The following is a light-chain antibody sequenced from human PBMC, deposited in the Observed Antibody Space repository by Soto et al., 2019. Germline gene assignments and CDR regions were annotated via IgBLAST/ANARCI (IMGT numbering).Light chain of an antibody. CDR1: SRDVGNYNY. CDR3: SSYTSSSNLI. J-gene: IGLJ2*01. V-gene: IGLV2-14*03. Sequence: QSALPQPASVSGSLGQSITISCTGTSRDVGNYNYVSWYQHHTGRAPKLVIYDVNNRPAGISNRFSGSKSDNTASLIIFGLQAEDEADYYCSSYTSSSNLIFGGGTKVTVL. CDR2: DVN.